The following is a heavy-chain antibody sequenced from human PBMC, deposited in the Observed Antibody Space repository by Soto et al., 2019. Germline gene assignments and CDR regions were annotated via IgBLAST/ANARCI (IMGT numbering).Heavy chain of an antibody. J-gene: IGHJ6*02. V-gene: IGHV4-4*07. CDR3: ARDFLTRPQPAAGTIRYYYYGMDV. CDR1: GGSISSYY. Sequence: SETLSLTSTVSGGSISSYYWSWIRQPAGKGLEWIGRIYTSGSTNYNPSLKGRVTMSVDMSKNQFSLKLISVTAADTAVSYCARDFLTRPQPAAGTIRYYYYGMDVWGQGTTVTVSS. D-gene: IGHD6-13*01. CDR2: IYTSGST.